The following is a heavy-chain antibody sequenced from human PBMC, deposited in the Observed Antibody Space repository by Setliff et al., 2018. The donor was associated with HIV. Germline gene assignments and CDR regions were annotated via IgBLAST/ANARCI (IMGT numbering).Heavy chain of an antibody. Sequence: ASVKVSCKASGYTFTIYAVHWVRQAPGQRLEWMGWIDSGNGNTKISPKFQDRVTIIRDTSATTVYMEVNSLRSEDTAVYYCARISGNDRGGYYYHYFGYWGQGTLVTVSS. J-gene: IGHJ4*02. V-gene: IGHV1-3*04. CDR2: IDSGNGNT. CDR1: GYTFTIYA. D-gene: IGHD3-22*01. CDR3: ARISGNDRGGYYYHYFGY.